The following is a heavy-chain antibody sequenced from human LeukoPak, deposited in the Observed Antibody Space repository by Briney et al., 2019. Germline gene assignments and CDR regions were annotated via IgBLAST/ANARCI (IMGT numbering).Heavy chain of an antibody. D-gene: IGHD3-22*01. J-gene: IGHJ4*02. CDR3: ATPRDYDSSGYYTFDY. CDR1: GGSFSGYY. CDR2: INHSGST. Sequence: SETLSLTCAVDGGSFSGYYWSWIRQPPGKGLEWIGEINHSGSTNDNPSLKSRVTISVDTSKNQFSLKLSSVTAADTAVYYCATPRDYDSSGYYTFDYWGQGTLVTVSS. V-gene: IGHV4-34*01.